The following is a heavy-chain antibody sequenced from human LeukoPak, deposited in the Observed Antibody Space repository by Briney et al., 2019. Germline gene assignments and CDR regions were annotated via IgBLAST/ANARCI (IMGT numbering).Heavy chain of an antibody. CDR2: IYYSGST. CDR3: ARDSTLDAFDI. Sequence: SETLSLTCTVSGGSISSYYWSWIRQPPGKGLEWIGYIYYSGSTNYNPSLKSRVTISVDTSKNQFSLKLSSVTAADTAVYYCARDSTLDAFDIWGQGTMVTVSS. V-gene: IGHV4-59*01. J-gene: IGHJ3*02. CDR1: GGSISSYY. D-gene: IGHD2/OR15-2a*01.